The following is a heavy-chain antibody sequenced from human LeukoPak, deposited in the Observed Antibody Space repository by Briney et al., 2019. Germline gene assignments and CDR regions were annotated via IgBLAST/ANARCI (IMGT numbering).Heavy chain of an antibody. Sequence: GGSLRLSCAAPGFTFSDYSMNWVRQAPGKGLEWLSYISTSVSYIYYADAVKGRFTISRDNAKNSLYLQMNSLRAEDTAVYFCAKGDKMLTWRRTYNRFDPWGQGTLVTVSS. CDR1: GFTFSDYS. J-gene: IGHJ5*02. CDR3: AKGDKMLTWRRTYNRFDP. D-gene: IGHD3-16*01. V-gene: IGHV3-21*01. CDR2: ISTSVSYI.